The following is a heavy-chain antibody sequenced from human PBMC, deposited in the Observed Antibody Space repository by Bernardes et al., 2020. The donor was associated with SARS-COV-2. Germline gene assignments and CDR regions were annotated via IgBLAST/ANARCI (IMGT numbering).Heavy chain of an antibody. CDR3: ARSLPASADGGGDCYNNWFDP. CDR1: GYTFTGYY. J-gene: IGHJ5*02. V-gene: IGHV1-2*02. D-gene: IGHD2-21*02. CDR2: INPNSGGT. Sequence: ASVKVSCKASGYTFTGYYMHWVRQAPGQGLEWMGWINPNSGGTNYAQKFQGRVTMTRDTSISTAYMELSRLRPDDTAVYYCARSLPASADGGGDCYNNWFDPWGQGTLVTVSS.